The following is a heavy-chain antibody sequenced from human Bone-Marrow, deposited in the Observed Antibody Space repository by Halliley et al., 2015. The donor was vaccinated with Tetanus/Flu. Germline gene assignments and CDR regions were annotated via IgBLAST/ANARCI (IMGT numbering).Heavy chain of an antibody. CDR3: AGEGLERRYYFDF. V-gene: IGHV3-53*05. J-gene: IGHJ4*02. Sequence: WVSVLYSGGSSSYADAMKGRFTIYRGNSKNKLYLQMNGRGPEDTAIYYCAGEGLERRYYFDFWGQGTLVTVSS. CDR2: LYSGGSS. D-gene: IGHD1-1*01.